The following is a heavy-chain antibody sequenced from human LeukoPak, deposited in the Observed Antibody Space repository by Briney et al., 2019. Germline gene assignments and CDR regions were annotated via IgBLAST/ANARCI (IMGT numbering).Heavy chain of an antibody. D-gene: IGHD2-2*01. CDR2: VSGYTGNT. J-gene: IGHJ4*02. Sequence: ASVKVSCKTSGYTFTTYGVSWVRQAPGQGLEWMGWVSGYTGNTNYAERFQGRVTMTTDTSTTTVYMELTSLRSDDTAVYYCARGEVSASLYYFDFRGKGTLVTVS. CDR1: GYTFTTYG. CDR3: ARGEVSASLYYFDF. V-gene: IGHV1-18*01.